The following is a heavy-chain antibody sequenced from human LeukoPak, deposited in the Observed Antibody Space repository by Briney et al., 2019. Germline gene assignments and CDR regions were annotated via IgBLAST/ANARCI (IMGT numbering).Heavy chain of an antibody. Sequence: ASVKVSCKASGYTFTSYGISWVRQAPGQGLEWMGWISAYNGNTNYAQKLQGRVTMTTDTSTSTAYMEVRSLRADDTAVYCGAREVYGGNSGVDYCGRGTLVTVSS. CDR2: ISAYNGNT. CDR3: AREVYGGNSGVDY. V-gene: IGHV1-18*01. D-gene: IGHD4-23*01. J-gene: IGHJ4*02. CDR1: GYTFTSYG.